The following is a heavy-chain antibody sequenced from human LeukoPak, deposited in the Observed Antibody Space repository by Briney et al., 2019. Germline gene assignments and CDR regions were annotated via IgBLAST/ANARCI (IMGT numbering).Heavy chain of an antibody. Sequence: SETPSLTCSVSGGSVSSYYWSWIRQSPRKGLEWIGYIHNSGRTNYNPSLKSRVTGFVDTSKNQVSLRLSSVTAADTAVYYCARHGTISSESYFDYWGQGALVPVSS. CDR2: IHNSGRT. CDR3: ARHGTISSESYFDY. J-gene: IGHJ4*02. V-gene: IGHV4-59*08. D-gene: IGHD1-14*01. CDR1: GGSVSSYY.